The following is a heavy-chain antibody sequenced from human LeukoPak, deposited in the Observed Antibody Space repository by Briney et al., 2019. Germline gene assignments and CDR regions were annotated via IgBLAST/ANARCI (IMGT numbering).Heavy chain of an antibody. CDR2: ISWNSGSI. CDR3: AKEAPRQYDYVWGSYREGGGYFDY. V-gene: IGHV3-9*03. D-gene: IGHD3-16*02. Sequence: GRSLRLSCAASGFTFDDYAMHWVRHAPGKGLEWVSGISWNSGSIVYADSVKGRFTISRDNAKNSLYLQMNSLSAEDMALYYCAKEAPRQYDYVWGSYREGGGYFDYWGQGTLVTVSS. J-gene: IGHJ4*02. CDR1: GFTFDDYA.